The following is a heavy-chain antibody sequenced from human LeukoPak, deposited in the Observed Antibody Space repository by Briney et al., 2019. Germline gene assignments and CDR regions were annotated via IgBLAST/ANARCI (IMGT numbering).Heavy chain of an antibody. J-gene: IGHJ4*02. V-gene: IGHV4-39*01. D-gene: IGHD5-24*01. CDR3: ARRGRRDGYSHYFDY. CDR1: GGSISSSSYY. Sequence: PSETLSLTCTVSGGSISSSSYYWGWIRQPPGKGLEWIGSIYYSGGTYYNPSLKSRVTISVDTSKNQFSLKLSSVTAADTAVYYCARRGRRDGYSHYFDYWGQGTLVTVSS. CDR2: IYYSGGT.